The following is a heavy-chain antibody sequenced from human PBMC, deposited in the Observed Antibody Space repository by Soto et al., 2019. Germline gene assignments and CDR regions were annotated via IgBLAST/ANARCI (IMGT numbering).Heavy chain of an antibody. J-gene: IGHJ5*02. D-gene: IGHD5-12*01. CDR2: INPSGGST. CDR1: GYTFTSYY. Sequence: GSSVKVSCKASGYTFTSYYMHWVRQAPGQGLEWMGIINPSGGSTSYAQKFQGRVTMTRDTSTSTVYMELSSLRSEDTAVYYCARGGYSGYDYTSWFDPWGQGTLVTVSS. CDR3: ARGGYSGYDYTSWFDP. V-gene: IGHV1-46*03.